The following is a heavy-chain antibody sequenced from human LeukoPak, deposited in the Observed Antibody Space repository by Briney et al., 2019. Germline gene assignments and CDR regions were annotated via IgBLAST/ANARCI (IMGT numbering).Heavy chain of an antibody. CDR2: INPNSGGT. V-gene: IGHV1-2*02. CDR3: ARESRMVRRVIITGWFDP. J-gene: IGHJ5*02. CDR1: GYTFTGYY. Sequence: ASVKVSCKASGYTFTGYYMHWVRQAPGQGLEWMGWINPNSGGTNYAQKFQGRVTMTRDTSISTAYMELSRLRSDDTAVYYCARESRMVRRVIITGWFDPWGQGTLVTVSS. D-gene: IGHD3-10*01.